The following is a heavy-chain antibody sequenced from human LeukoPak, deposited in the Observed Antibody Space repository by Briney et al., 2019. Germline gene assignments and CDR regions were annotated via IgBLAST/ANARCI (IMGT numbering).Heavy chain of an antibody. J-gene: IGHJ3*02. CDR2: ISGSGDRT. V-gene: IGHV3-23*01. CDR1: GFTFSSYA. Sequence: GGSLRLSCAASGFTFSSYAMTWVRQAPGKGPEWVSGISGSGDRTYYTDSVKGRFTISRDNSKNTLDLQMNSLRAEDTAVYYCAKRDNNDYYTGLHVFDIWGQGTMVTVSS. D-gene: IGHD3-22*01. CDR3: AKRDNNDYYTGLHVFDI.